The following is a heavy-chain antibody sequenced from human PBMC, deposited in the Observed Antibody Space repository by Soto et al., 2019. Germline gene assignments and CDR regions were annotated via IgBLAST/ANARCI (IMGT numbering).Heavy chain of an antibody. V-gene: IGHV4-61*01. CDR2: IYYSGST. Sequence: SETLSLTCTVSGGSVSSGSYYWSWIRQPPGKGLEWIGYIYYSGSTNYNPSLKSRVTISVDTSKNQFSLKLSSVTAADTAVYYCARDKITMVRGVTLYYYGMDVWGQGTTVT. D-gene: IGHD3-10*01. CDR1: GGSVSSGSYY. J-gene: IGHJ6*02. CDR3: ARDKITMVRGVTLYYYGMDV.